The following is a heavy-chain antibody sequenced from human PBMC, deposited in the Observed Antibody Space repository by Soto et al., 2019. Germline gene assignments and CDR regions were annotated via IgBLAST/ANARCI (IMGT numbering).Heavy chain of an antibody. D-gene: IGHD2-2*02. CDR2: ISSSSSYI. V-gene: IGHV3-21*01. CDR3: ARRGTTRRGYCSSTCCYIWFDP. Sequence: EVQLVESGGGLVKPGGSLRLSCAASGFTFSSNSMNWVRQAPGKGLEWVSSISSSSSYIYYADSVKGRFTISRDNAKNSLYLQMTSLRAEDTAVYYCARRGTTRRGYCSSTCCYIWFDPWGQGTLVTVSS. CDR1: GFTFSSNS. J-gene: IGHJ5*02.